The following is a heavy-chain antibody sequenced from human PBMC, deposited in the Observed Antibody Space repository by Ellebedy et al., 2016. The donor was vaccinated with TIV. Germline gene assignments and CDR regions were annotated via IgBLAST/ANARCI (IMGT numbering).Heavy chain of an antibody. V-gene: IGHV3-23*01. CDR3: AKGPNSGSYEDAFDI. J-gene: IGHJ3*02. CDR2: ISGSGGST. Sequence: GESLKISXAASGFTFSSYAMSWVRQAPGKGLEWVSAISGSGGSTYYADSVKGRFTISRDNSKNTLYLQMNSLRAEDTAVYYCAKGPNSGSYEDAFDIWGQGTMVTVSS. D-gene: IGHD1-26*01. CDR1: GFTFSSYA.